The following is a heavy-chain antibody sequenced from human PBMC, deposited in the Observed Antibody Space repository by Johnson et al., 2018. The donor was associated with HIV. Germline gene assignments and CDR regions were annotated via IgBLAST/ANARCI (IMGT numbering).Heavy chain of an antibody. CDR3: ARVVGTSQGDAFDI. CDR2: ISYDGSNK. V-gene: IGHV3-30-3*01. D-gene: IGHD1-26*01. J-gene: IGHJ3*02. Sequence: QVQLVESGGGVVQPGRSLRLSCAASGFTFSSYAMHWVRQAPGKGLEWVAVISYDGSNKYYADSVKGRFTISRDNAKNSLYLQMNSLRAEDMALYYCARVVGTSQGDAFDIWGQGTMVTVSS. CDR1: GFTFSSYA.